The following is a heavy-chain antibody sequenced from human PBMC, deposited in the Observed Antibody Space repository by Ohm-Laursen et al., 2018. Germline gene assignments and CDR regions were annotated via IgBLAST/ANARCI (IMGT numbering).Heavy chain of an antibody. CDR2: IYSGGST. CDR1: GFTVSSNY. Sequence: LRLSCAASGFTVSSNYMSWVRQAPGKGLEWVSVIYSGGSTYYADSVKGRFTISRDNSKNTLYLQMNSLRAEDTAVYYCARDYFGGDLDAFDIWGQGTMVTVSS. CDR3: ARDYFGGDLDAFDI. J-gene: IGHJ3*02. V-gene: IGHV3-66*01. D-gene: IGHD2-21*01.